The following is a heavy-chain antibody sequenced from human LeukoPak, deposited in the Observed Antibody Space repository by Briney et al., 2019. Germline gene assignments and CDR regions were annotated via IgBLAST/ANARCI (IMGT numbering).Heavy chain of an antibody. V-gene: IGHV4-4*07. CDR3: ARDRAIFGVAKYYFDY. CDR2: IYTSGST. Sequence: PSETLSLTCTVSGGSISSYYCSWIRQPAGKGLEWIGRIYTSGSTNYNPSLKSRVTMSVDTSKNQFSLKLSSVAAADTAVYYCARDRAIFGVAKYYFDYWGQGTLVTVSS. CDR1: GGSISSYY. J-gene: IGHJ4*02. D-gene: IGHD3-3*01.